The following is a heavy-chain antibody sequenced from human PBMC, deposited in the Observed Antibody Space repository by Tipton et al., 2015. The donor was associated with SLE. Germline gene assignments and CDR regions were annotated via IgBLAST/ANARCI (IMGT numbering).Heavy chain of an antibody. Sequence: QLVQSGAEVKKPGASVKVSCKASGYIFSDYYIHWVRQAPGQGLEWMGWINPKSGGTNYAQKFQGRVTMTRDTSIRTAYMEMRNLKSDDTAVYYCARVLPYDVLTGFGHWGQGTLVTVSS. CDR2: INPKSGGT. V-gene: IGHV1-2*02. J-gene: IGHJ4*02. D-gene: IGHD3-9*01. CDR1: GYIFSDYY. CDR3: ARVLPYDVLTGFGH.